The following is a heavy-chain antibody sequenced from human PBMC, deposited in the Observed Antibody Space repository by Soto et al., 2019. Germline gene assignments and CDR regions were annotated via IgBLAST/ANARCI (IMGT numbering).Heavy chain of an antibody. CDR1: GYSISSGYY. V-gene: IGHV4-38-2*01. D-gene: IGHD4-17*01. CDR3: ARYTKDYGDSLWYFDL. CDR2: IYHSGST. Sequence: SETLSLTCAVCGYSISSGYYWGWFLQPPGKGLEWIGSIYHSGSTYYNPSLKSRVTISVDTSKNQFSLKLSSVTAADTAVYYCARYTKDYGDSLWYFDLWGRGPLVTVSS. J-gene: IGHJ2*01.